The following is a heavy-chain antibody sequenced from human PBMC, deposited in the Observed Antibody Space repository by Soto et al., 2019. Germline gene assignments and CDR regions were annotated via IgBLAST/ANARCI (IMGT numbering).Heavy chain of an antibody. CDR2: VYYSGGS. J-gene: IGHJ5*02. D-gene: IGHD2-15*01. Sequence: NPSETLSLTCAVSGVSIHNSHSFWGWIRQPPGKGLEFIGSVYYSGGSHYNPSLKGRVTISVDTSNNQVSLRVNSVTAADTAVYYCGRVVEGATRHTDSYSWGQGMLVTVSS. V-gene: IGHV4-39*02. CDR1: GVSIHNSHSF. CDR3: GRVVEGATRHTDSYS.